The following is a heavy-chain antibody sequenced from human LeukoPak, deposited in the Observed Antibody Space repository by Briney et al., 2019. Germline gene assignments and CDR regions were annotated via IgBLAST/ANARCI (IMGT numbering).Heavy chain of an antibody. V-gene: IGHV4-39*01. Sequence: SETLSLTCTVSGGSISSNNYSWGWIRQPPGKGLEWIGSIHYTGSTYYNPSLESRVTVSVDTSKNQFSLKLSSVTAADTAVYYCARLGWLYGSGSMNWFDPWGQGTLVTVSS. CDR3: ARLGWLYGSGSMNWFDP. CDR2: IHYTGST. CDR1: GGSISSNNYS. J-gene: IGHJ5*02. D-gene: IGHD3-10*01.